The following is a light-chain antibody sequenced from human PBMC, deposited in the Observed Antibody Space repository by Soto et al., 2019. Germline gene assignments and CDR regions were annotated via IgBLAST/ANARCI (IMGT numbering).Light chain of an antibody. CDR2: DAF. V-gene: IGKV3-11*01. J-gene: IGKJ5*01. CDR3: QQRNSWPIT. CDR1: QSIWKF. Sequence: EIVLTQSPATLSLSPGDRATLSCRASQSIWKFLAWYQQKPGQAPRLLIYDAFNRATGIPARFSGSGSGTDFTLTISSLEPEDFAVYYCQQRNSWPITFGHGTRLEIK.